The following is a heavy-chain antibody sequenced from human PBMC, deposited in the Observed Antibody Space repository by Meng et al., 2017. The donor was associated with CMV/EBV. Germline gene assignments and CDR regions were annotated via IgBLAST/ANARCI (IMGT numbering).Heavy chain of an antibody. D-gene: IGHD2-2*01. V-gene: IGHV1-18*01. CDR2: ISAYNGNT. CDR1: GYTFTSYG. CDR3: ARGGADCSSTSCYRGNYYYYYGMDV. Sequence: ASVKVSCKASGYTFTSYGISWVRQAPGQGLEWMGWISAYNGNTNYAQKLQGRVTMTTDTSTSTAYMELRSLRSEDTAVYYCARGGADCSSTSCYRGNYYYYYGMDVWGQGTTVTVSS. J-gene: IGHJ6*02.